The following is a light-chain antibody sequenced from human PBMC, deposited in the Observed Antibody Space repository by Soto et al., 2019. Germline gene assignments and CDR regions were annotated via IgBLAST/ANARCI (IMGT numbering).Light chain of an antibody. Sequence: QSVLTQPASVSGSPGQSITFSCTGTSSDIGGYNYVSWYQQHPGKATKLMIYEVSNRPSGVSDRFSGSKSGNTASLTISGLQAEDDADYYCTAYTSSTTNYVVGPGTKLTVL. CDR1: SSDIGGYNY. V-gene: IGLV2-14*01. CDR3: TAYTSSTTNYV. CDR2: EVS. J-gene: IGLJ1*01.